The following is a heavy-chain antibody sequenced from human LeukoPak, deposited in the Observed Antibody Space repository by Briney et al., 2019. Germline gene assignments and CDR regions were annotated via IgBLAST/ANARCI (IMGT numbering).Heavy chain of an antibody. J-gene: IGHJ4*02. CDR3: ARFNPVGGQLFDY. Sequence: PSETLSLTCAVSGYSISSGYYWSWIRQPPGKGLEWIGYIYYSESTYYNPSLKSRVTISVDTSKNQFSLKLSSVTAADTAVYYCARFNPVGGQLFDYWGQGTLVAVSS. CDR2: IYYSEST. V-gene: IGHV4-30-4*08. D-gene: IGHD3-16*01. CDR1: GYSISSGYY.